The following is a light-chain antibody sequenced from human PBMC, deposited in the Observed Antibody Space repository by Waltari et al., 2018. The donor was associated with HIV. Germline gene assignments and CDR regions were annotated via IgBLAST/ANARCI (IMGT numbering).Light chain of an antibody. J-gene: IGKJ1*01. CDR2: ASS. CDR3: QQADGLPWT. CDR1: QAISSW. V-gene: IGKV1-12*01. Sequence: DIQMPQSPFFVPAPVGNRVTITCRASQAISSWLTWYQQRPGAAPNLLIYASSTLQSGVPTRFSGSRSGTNFTLTISSLQPEDFATYYCQQADGLPWTFGQGTKVEMK.